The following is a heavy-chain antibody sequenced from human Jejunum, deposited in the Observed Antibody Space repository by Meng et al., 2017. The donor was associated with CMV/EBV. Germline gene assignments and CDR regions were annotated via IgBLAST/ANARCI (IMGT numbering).Heavy chain of an antibody. D-gene: IGHD3-10*01. CDR2: IYYNGNA. Sequence: QVHLQGLGPRLVKPSQTLSLTCTVSGDSISSGDYSWNWIRQSPGKGLEWIGYIYYNGNAYYNPSLQSRVSISVDTSKNEFSLNLNSVTAADTALYFCARGGIFRGIDYWGQGTLVTVSS. CDR3: ARGGIFRGIDY. CDR1: GDSISSGDYS. V-gene: IGHV4-30-4*08. J-gene: IGHJ4*02.